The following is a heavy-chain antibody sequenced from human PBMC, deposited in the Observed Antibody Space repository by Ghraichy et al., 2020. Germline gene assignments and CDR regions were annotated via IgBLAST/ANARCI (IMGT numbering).Heavy chain of an antibody. CDR3: ARADHYDFWSGRNELIFDY. CDR1: GGSISSGGCY. V-gene: IGHV4-31*03. D-gene: IGHD3-3*01. CDR2: IYYSGST. Sequence: SQTLSLTCTVSGGSISSGGCYWSWIRQHPGKGLEWIGYIYYSGSTYYNPSLKSRVTISVDTSKNQFSLKLSSVTAADTAVYYCARADHYDFWSGRNELIFDYWGQGTLVTVSS. J-gene: IGHJ4*02.